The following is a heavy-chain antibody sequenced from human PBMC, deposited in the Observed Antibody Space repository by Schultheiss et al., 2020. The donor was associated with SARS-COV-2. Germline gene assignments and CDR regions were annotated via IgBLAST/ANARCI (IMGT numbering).Heavy chain of an antibody. CDR1: GYTFSDFF. Sequence: ASVKVYCHVSGYTFSDFFMHWVRQAPGQGLEWMGWINPNSGGTNYAQKFRGRVTMTRDTSISTAYMELSSLGFDDTAVYYCARFNGLDTAMVSDYWGQGTLVTVSS. CDR3: ARFNGLDTAMVSDY. CDR2: INPNSGGT. V-gene: IGHV1-2*02. D-gene: IGHD5-18*01. J-gene: IGHJ4*02.